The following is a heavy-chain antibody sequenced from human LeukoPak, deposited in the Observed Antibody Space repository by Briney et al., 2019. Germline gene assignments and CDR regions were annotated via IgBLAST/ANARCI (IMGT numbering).Heavy chain of an antibody. J-gene: IGHJ4*02. CDR2: IKQDGSEK. CDR3: ARDSSPREHDY. D-gene: IGHD1/OR15-1a*01. V-gene: IGHV3-7*03. CDR1: GFTFSSYW. Sequence: PGGSLRLSCAASGFTFSSYWMSWVRQAPGKGLEWVANIKQDGSEKYYVDSVKGRFTISRDNAKNSLYLKMNSLRAEDTAVYYCARDSSPREHDYWGQGTLVTVSS.